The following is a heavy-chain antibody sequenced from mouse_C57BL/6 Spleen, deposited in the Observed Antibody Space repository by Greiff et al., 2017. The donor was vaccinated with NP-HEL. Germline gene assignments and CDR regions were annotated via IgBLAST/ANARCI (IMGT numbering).Heavy chain of an antibody. CDR1: GYTFTSYW. CDR2: IHPNSGST. J-gene: IGHJ1*03. CDR3: ATIYYYGSSLVDFDV. D-gene: IGHD1-1*01. V-gene: IGHV1-64*01. Sequence: QVQLQQPGAELVKPGASVKLSCEASGYTFTSYWMHWVKQRPGQGLEWIGMIHPNSGSTNYNEKFKSKATLTVDKSSSTAYMQLSSLTSEDSAVYYCATIYYYGSSLVDFDVWGTGTTVTVSS.